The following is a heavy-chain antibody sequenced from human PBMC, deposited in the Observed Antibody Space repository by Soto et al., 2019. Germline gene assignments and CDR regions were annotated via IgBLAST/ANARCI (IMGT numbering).Heavy chain of an antibody. CDR3: VADVAEVGKGEFDY. CDR1: GFTFSVAW. V-gene: IGHV3-15*01. J-gene: IGHJ4*02. D-gene: IGHD3-16*01. CDR2: VKSRTSGGTV. Sequence: EVQLMDSGGGLVEPGGSLRLSCTASGFTFSVAWMTWLRQAPGKGLEWLGRVKSRTSGGTVDYAAPVKGRFTISRDASKNTVILQMSSLKMEDTAVYYCVADVAEVGKGEFDYWGQGALVTVSS.